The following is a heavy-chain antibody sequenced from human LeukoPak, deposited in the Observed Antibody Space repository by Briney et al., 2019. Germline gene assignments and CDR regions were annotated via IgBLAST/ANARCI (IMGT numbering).Heavy chain of an antibody. CDR1: GFTFSSYA. CDR3: ARETPYSGTYYDFDY. CDR2: ISRGGGGST. Sequence: PGGSLRLSCVASGFTFSSYAMSWVRQAPGKGLECVASISRGGGGSTYYADSVKGRFTISRDNSKNTLYLQMNSLRGDDTAVYYCARETPYSGTYYDFDYWGQGTLVTVSS. J-gene: IGHJ4*02. V-gene: IGHV3-23*01. D-gene: IGHD1-26*01.